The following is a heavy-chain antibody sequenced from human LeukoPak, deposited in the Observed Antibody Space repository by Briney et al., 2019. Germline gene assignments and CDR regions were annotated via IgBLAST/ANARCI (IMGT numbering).Heavy chain of an antibody. CDR1: GYSFTSYW. Sequence: GESLEISCKGSGYSFTSYWIGWVRQMPGKGLEYMGIIHPGDSDTRYSPSFQGQVTISVDRSSSTAYIQWSRLKASDTAMYYCATHPGGLQSGFDNWGQGTLVTLSS. V-gene: IGHV5-51*01. J-gene: IGHJ4*02. D-gene: IGHD5-24*01. CDR3: ATHPGGLQSGFDN. CDR2: IHPGDSDT.